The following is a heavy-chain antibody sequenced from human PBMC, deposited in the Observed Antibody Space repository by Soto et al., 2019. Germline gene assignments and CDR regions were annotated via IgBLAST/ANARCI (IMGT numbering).Heavy chain of an antibody. J-gene: IGHJ3*02. CDR2: FDPEDGET. V-gene: IGHV1-24*01. CDR3: ATSPYSSSADAFDI. Sequence: ASVKVSCKVSGYTLTELSMHWVRQAPGKGLEWMGGFDPEDGETIYAQKFQGRVTMTEDTSTDTAYMELSSLRSEDTAVYYCATSPYSSSADAFDIWGPGTMVTVSS. D-gene: IGHD6-6*01. CDR1: GYTLTELS.